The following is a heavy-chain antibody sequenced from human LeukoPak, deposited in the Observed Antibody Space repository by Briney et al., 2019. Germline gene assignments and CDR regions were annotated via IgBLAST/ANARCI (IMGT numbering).Heavy chain of an antibody. CDR1: GYTFTGYY. CDR3: ARDPTGVYDFWSGPETPGWYFDL. V-gene: IGHV1-2*02. Sequence: GASVKVSCKASGYTFTGYYMHWVRQAPGQGFEWMGWINPNSGGTNYAQKFQGRVTMTRDTSISTAYMELSRLRSDDTAVYYCARDPTGVYDFWSGPETPGWYFDLWGRGTLVTVSS. D-gene: IGHD3-3*01. CDR2: INPNSGGT. J-gene: IGHJ2*01.